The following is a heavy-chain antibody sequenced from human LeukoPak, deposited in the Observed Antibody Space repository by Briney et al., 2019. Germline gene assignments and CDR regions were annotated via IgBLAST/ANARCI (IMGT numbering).Heavy chain of an antibody. CDR3: AREKQQLEDYFDY. J-gene: IGHJ4*02. CDR1: GLTFSNYS. D-gene: IGHD6-13*01. V-gene: IGHV3-21*01. Sequence: GGSLRLSCAASGLTFSNYSMSWVRQAPGKGLEWVSSISSSSNYIYYADSVKGRFTISRDNAKNSLYLQMNSLRGEDTAVYYCAREKQQLEDYFDYWGQGTLVTVSS. CDR2: ISSSSNYI.